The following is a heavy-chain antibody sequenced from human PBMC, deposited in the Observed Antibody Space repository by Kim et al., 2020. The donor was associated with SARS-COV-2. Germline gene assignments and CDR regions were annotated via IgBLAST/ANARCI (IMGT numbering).Heavy chain of an antibody. CDR3: AKTRRACFDP. CDR2: ST. Sequence: STTYNPSSKGRVTISSDTAKNQFALKMISVTAADTAVYYCAKTRRACFDPWGQGTLVTVSS. J-gene: IGHJ5*02. V-gene: IGHV4-4*06.